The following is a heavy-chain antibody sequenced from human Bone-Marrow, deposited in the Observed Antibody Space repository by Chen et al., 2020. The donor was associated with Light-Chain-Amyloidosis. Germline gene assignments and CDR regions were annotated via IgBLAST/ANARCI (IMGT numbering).Heavy chain of an antibody. J-gene: IGHJ4*02. CDR3: ASRRGY. V-gene: IGHV3-15*05. CDR1: GFSFSDAW. Sequence: DVQLQTSGGGPVEPGGSLRLSCEASGFSFSDAWMDWVRHAPGKGLEWVARSKDKSDGVRTDYAAPVKGIFSVSRDDSRNMLFQQMNSLETEDTGVYYCASRRGYWGPGTRVTVSS. CDR2: SKDKSDGVRT.